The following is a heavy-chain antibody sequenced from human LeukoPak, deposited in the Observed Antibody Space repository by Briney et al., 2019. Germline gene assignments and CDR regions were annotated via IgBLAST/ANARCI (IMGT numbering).Heavy chain of an antibody. J-gene: IGHJ4*02. CDR2: IYSGGST. CDR3: ARGLRNGSGSYYY. D-gene: IGHD3-10*01. CDR1: EFSVGSNY. V-gene: IGHV3-66*01. Sequence: PGGSLRLSCAASEFSVGSNYMTWVRQAPGKGLEWVSLIYSGGSTYYADSVKGRFTISRDNSKNTLYLQMNSLRAEDTAVYYCARGLRNGSGSYYYWGQGTLVTVSS.